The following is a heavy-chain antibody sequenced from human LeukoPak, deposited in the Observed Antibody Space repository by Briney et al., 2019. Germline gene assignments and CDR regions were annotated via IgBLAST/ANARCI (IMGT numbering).Heavy chain of an antibody. CDR1: GFTFSSYW. Sequence: GGSLRLSCAASGFTFSSYWMSWVRQAPGKGLEWVANIKQDGSEKYYVDSVKGRFTISRDNAKNSLYLQMNSLRAEYTAVYYCARDHPEGYFDYWGQGTLVTVSS. J-gene: IGHJ4*02. CDR2: IKQDGSEK. CDR3: ARDHPEGYFDY. V-gene: IGHV3-7*01.